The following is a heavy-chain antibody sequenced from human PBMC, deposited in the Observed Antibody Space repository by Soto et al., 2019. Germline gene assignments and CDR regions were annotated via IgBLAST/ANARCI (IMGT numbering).Heavy chain of an antibody. V-gene: IGHV1-2*02. CDR1: GYTFTGYY. J-gene: IGHJ4*02. Sequence: ASVKVSCKASGYTFTGYYMHWVRQAPGQGLEWMGWINPNSGGTNYAQKFQGRVTMTRDTSISTAYMELSRLRSDDTAVYYCARDPDYGDYVVDYWGQGTLVTVSS. D-gene: IGHD4-17*01. CDR3: ARDPDYGDYVVDY. CDR2: INPNSGGT.